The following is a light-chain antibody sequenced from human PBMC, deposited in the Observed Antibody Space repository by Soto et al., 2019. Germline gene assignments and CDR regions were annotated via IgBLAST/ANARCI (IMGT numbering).Light chain of an antibody. CDR2: GAS. V-gene: IGKV3-15*01. J-gene: IGKJ1*01. CDR3: QQYDSWPRT. CDR1: QSLSSN. Sequence: EIVMTQSPATLSVSPGQRVTLSCRASQSLSSNLVWYQQKPGQAPRLLIYGASTRATGIPARFSGSGSGTEFTLTINSLQSEDFAVYYCQQYDSWPRTFGQGTKVEIK.